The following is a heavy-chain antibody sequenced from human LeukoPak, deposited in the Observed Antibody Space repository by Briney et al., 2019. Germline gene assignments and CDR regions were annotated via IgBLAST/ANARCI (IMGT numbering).Heavy chain of an antibody. J-gene: IGHJ3*02. CDR2: IIPILGIA. Sequence: GASVKVSCKASGDTFSSYAISWVRQAPGHGLEWMGRIIPILGIANYAQKFQGRVTITADISTSTAYMELSSLRSEDTAVYYCATDSSSSPLDAFDIWGQGTMVTVSS. V-gene: IGHV1-69*04. CDR3: ATDSSSSPLDAFDI. CDR1: GDTFSSYA. D-gene: IGHD6-6*01.